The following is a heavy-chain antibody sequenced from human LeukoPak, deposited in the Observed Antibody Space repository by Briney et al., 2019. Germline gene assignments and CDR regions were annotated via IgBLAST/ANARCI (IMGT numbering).Heavy chain of an antibody. CDR1: GGSVSSGSYY. Sequence: SETLSLTCTVSGGSVSSGSYYWSWIRQPAGKGLEWIGYIYYSGSTNYNPSLMSRVTISVDTSKNQFSLKVSSVAAADTAVYFCARDPQYSSSSDAFDIWGQGTMVTVSS. CDR3: ARDPQYSSSSDAFDI. J-gene: IGHJ3*02. D-gene: IGHD6-13*01. V-gene: IGHV4-61*01. CDR2: IYYSGST.